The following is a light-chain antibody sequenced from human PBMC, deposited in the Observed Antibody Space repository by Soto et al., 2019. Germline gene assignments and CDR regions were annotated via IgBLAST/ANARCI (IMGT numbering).Light chain of an antibody. J-gene: IGLJ3*02. Sequence: QSALSQPASVSGSPGQSITISCSGSNSDVDLGSVSWYQQLPAKAPKLMIYGVTNRASGVSNRFSGSKSDNRASLTISGLQPEDEADYYCSSYTRTYTWVFGGGTQLTVL. CDR3: SSYTRTYTWV. CDR2: GVT. V-gene: IGLV2-14*01. CDR1: NSDVDLGS.